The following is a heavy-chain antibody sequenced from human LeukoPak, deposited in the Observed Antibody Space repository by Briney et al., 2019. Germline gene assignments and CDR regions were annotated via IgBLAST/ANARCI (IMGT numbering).Heavy chain of an antibody. CDR3: AREAEYNYDSSGSDY. V-gene: IGHV4-30-4*01. J-gene: IGHJ4*02. D-gene: IGHD3-22*01. CDR1: GGSISSGGYY. CDR2: IYYSGST. Sequence: SETLSLTCTVSGGSISSGGYYWSWIRQPPGKGLEWIGYIYYSGSTYYNPSLKSRVTISVDTSKSQFSLKLSSVTAAGTAVYYCAREAEYNYDSSGSDYWGQGTLVTVSS.